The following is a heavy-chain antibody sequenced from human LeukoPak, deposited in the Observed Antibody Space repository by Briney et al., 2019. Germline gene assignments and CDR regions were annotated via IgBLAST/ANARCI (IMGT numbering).Heavy chain of an antibody. CDR3: ARTPIAARQIDY. D-gene: IGHD6-6*01. Sequence: GGSLRLSCAASGFTFSSYAMHWVRQAPGKGLEWVAVISYDGSNKYYADSVKGRFTISRDNSKNTLYLQMSSLRAEDTAVYYCARTPIAARQIDYWGQGTLVTVSS. CDR2: ISYDGSNK. V-gene: IGHV3-30-3*01. J-gene: IGHJ4*02. CDR1: GFTFSSYA.